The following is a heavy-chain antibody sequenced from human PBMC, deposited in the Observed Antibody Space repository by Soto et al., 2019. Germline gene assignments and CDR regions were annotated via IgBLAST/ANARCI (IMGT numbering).Heavy chain of an antibody. Sequence: PGGSLRLSCAASGFTFSSYSMNWVRQAPGKGLEWVSPISSSSSYIYYADSVKGRFTISRDNAKNSLYLQMNSLRAEDTAVYYCARVKTQYEPHDAFDIWGQGTMVTVSS. CDR1: GFTFSSYS. CDR2: ISSSSSYI. J-gene: IGHJ3*02. V-gene: IGHV3-21*01. D-gene: IGHD3-16*01. CDR3: ARVKTQYEPHDAFDI.